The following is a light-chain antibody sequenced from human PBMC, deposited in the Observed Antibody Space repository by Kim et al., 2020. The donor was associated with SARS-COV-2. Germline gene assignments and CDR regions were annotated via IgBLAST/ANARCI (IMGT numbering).Light chain of an antibody. Sequence: QSALTQPASVSGSPGQSITISCTGTSSDVGRYNFVSWYQQHPGEAPKLIIHDVTNRPSGVSNRFSGSKSGNTASLTISGLQTEDEADYYCSSYTLSSGTTLYVFGTGTQLTVL. J-gene: IGLJ1*01. CDR1: SSDVGRYNF. CDR2: DVT. CDR3: SSYTLSSGTTLYV. V-gene: IGLV2-14*03.